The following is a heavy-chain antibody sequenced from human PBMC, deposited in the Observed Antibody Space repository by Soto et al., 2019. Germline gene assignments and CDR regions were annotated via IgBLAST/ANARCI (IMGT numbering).Heavy chain of an antibody. V-gene: IGHV3-23*01. CDR2: ISGSGGST. J-gene: IGHJ4*02. D-gene: IGHD3-10*01. Sequence: EAQLLESGGGLVQPGGSLRLSCAASGFTFSSYAMSWVRQAPGKGLEWVSAISGSGGSTYYADSVKGRFTISRDNSKNTLYLQMNSLRAEDTAVYYCAKDSTGYGSGSYDYWGQGTLVTVSS. CDR3: AKDSTGYGSGSYDY. CDR1: GFTFSSYA.